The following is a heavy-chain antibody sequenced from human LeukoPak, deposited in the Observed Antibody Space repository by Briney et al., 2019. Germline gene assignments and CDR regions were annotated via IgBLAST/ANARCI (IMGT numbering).Heavy chain of an antibody. J-gene: IGHJ4*02. Sequence: ASVKVSCKASGGTFSSYAISWVRQAPGQGLEWMGGIIPIFGTANYAQKFQGRVTITADESTSTAYMELSSLRSEDTAVYYCASYRAYSSSYFDYWGQGTLVTVSS. V-gene: IGHV1-69*13. CDR1: GGTFSSYA. CDR2: IIPIFGTA. D-gene: IGHD6-13*01. CDR3: ASYRAYSSSYFDY.